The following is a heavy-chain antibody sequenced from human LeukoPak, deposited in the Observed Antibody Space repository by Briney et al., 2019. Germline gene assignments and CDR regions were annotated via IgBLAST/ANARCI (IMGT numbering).Heavy chain of an antibody. CDR2: ISYDGSNK. J-gene: IGHJ4*02. CDR3: ARSSLWFGELPTQSFDY. V-gene: IGHV3-30-3*01. CDR1: GFTFSSYA. Sequence: PGRSLRLSCAASGFTFSSYAMHWLRKAPGKGLEWVAVISYDGSNKYYPDSVKGRFTISRGNSKNTLYLQMNSLRAEDTAVYYCARSSLWFGELPTQSFDYWGQGTLVTVSS. D-gene: IGHD3-10*01.